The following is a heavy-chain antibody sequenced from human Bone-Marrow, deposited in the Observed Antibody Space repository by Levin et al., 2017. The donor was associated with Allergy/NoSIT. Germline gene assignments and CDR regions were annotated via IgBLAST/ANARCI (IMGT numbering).Heavy chain of an antibody. CDR3: ATRGGYGSGSYYLIY. J-gene: IGHJ4*02. CDR1: GYSFTSYW. D-gene: IGHD3-10*01. Sequence: PGASVKVSCKGSGYSFTSYWIGWVRQLPGQGLEWMGIIYPGDSDTRYSPSFQGQVTISADKSITTAYLQWSSLKASDTAMYYCATRGGYGSGSYYLIYWGQGTLVTVSS. CDR2: IYPGDSDT. V-gene: IGHV5-51*03.